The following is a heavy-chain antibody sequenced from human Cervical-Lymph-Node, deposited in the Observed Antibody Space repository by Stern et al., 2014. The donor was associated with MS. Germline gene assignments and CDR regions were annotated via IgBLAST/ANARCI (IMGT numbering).Heavy chain of an antibody. J-gene: IGHJ6*02. CDR2: FYFSGST. CDR3: ARRSLPSLVRLHYYERDV. D-gene: IGHD2-21*01. CDR1: GDSISTSTYY. V-gene: IGHV4-39*01. Sequence: QVQLQESGPGLVKPSDTLSLTCTVSGDSISTSTYYWGWIRQPPGKGLEWIGSFYFSGSTHYNPALRSRVTISAATSNNHISLNLPSVTAADTAIYYCARRSLPSLVRLHYYERDVWGQGTTVTVSS.